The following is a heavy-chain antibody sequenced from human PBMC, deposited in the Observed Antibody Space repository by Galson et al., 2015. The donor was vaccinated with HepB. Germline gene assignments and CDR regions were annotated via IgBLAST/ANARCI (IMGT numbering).Heavy chain of an antibody. V-gene: IGHV3-66*04. Sequence: SLRLSCAASGFTVSSKYMSWVRQAPGKGLEWVSVIYSGGSTYYADSVKGRFTISRDNSKNTLYLQMNSLRVEDTAVYYCATRIAVADFDYWVQGTLVTVSP. J-gene: IGHJ4*02. CDR2: IYSGGST. D-gene: IGHD6-19*01. CDR3: ATRIAVADFDY. CDR1: GFTVSSKY.